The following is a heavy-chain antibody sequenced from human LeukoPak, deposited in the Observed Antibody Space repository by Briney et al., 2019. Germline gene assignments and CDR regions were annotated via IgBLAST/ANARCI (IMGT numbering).Heavy chain of an antibody. Sequence: PGGSLRLSCAASGFTFSNYWMGWVRQAPGKGLERVANIKQDGSEKYYVDSVKGRFTISRDNAKKSLYLQMNSLRAEDTAVYYCARAMVYYFDYWGQGTLVTVSS. J-gene: IGHJ4*02. CDR2: IKQDGSEK. V-gene: IGHV3-7*05. CDR3: ARAMVYYFDY. D-gene: IGHD2-8*01. CDR1: GFTFSNYW.